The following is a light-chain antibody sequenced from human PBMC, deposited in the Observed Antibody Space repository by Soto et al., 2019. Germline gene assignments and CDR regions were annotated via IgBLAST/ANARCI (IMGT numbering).Light chain of an antibody. J-gene: IGLJ3*02. Sequence: QSVLTQPASVSGSPGQSITISCTGTSSDVGGYNYVSWYQQHPGKAPKLMIYEVSNRPPGVSNRFSGSKSGNTASLTISGLQAEDEDDYYCSSYTSSSTRVFGGGTKLTVL. CDR3: SSYTSSSTRV. CDR2: EVS. V-gene: IGLV2-14*01. CDR1: SSDVGGYNY.